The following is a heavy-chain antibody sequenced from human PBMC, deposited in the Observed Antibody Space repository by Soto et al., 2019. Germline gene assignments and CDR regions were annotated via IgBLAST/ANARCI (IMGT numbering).Heavy chain of an antibody. CDR2: LRGSGGST. V-gene: IGHV3-23*01. CDR1: GFTFSSYA. CDR3: AKREAVAITISAFDI. D-gene: IGHD6-19*01. Sequence: EVQLLESGGGLVQPGGSLRLSCAASGFTFSSYAMSWVRQAPGKGLEWVSALRGSGGSTYYADSVKGRFTISRDNSKNTLYLQMNSLRAEDTAVYYCAKREAVAITISAFDIWGQGTMVTVSS. J-gene: IGHJ3*02.